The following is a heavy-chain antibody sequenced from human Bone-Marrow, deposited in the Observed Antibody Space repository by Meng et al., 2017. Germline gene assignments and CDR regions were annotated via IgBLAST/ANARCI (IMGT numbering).Heavy chain of an antibody. V-gene: IGHV3-11*01. Sequence: QVHVVESGGCLVPPGRSLGLSCAASVFTCSDYYMSSIRPAPGKGLEWVSYISSSGSTIYYADSVKGRFTISRDNSKNTLYLQMNSLRAEDTAVYYCAEGGLEGDFDYWGQGTLVTVSS. CDR1: VFTCSDYY. D-gene: IGHD1-1*01. CDR3: AEGGLEGDFDY. CDR2: ISSSGSTI. J-gene: IGHJ4*02.